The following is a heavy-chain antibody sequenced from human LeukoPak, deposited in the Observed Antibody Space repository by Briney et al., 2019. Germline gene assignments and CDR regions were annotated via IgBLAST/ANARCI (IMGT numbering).Heavy chain of an antibody. Sequence: GGSLRLSCAASGFPFSSYAMYWVRQAPGKGLVWVARIHGDGDNISYADSVRGRFTISRDNAKDTLYLHMDSLRPEDTAVYYCARAQVGAPTDLWGQGTLVTVSS. J-gene: IGHJ5*02. V-gene: IGHV3-74*01. D-gene: IGHD1-26*01. CDR2: IHGDGDNI. CDR1: GFPFSSYA. CDR3: ARAQVGAPTDL.